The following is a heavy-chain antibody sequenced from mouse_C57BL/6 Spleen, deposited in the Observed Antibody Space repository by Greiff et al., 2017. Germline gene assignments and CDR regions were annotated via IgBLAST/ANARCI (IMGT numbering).Heavy chain of an antibody. J-gene: IGHJ4*01. CDR3: AFITTVVAGAMDY. Sequence: VQLQQSGPELVKPGASVKISCKASGYTFTDYYMNWVKQSHGQSLEWIGDINPNNGGTSYNQKFKGKATLTVDKSSSTAYMELRSLTSEDSAVYYCAFITTVVAGAMDYWGQGTSVTVSS. CDR1: GYTFTDYY. CDR2: INPNNGGT. V-gene: IGHV1-26*01. D-gene: IGHD1-1*01.